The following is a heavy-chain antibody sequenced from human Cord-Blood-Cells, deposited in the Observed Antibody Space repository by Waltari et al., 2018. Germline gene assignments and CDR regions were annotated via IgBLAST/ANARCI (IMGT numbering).Heavy chain of an antibody. CDR1: GYTFTGYY. CDR3: VTKGDTGAFDY. V-gene: IGHV1-2*04. Sequence: QVQLVQSGAEVKKPGASVKVSCKASGYTFTGYYMHWVRQAPGQGLEWRGWINPNRGGTNYAQKFQGWVTMTRDTSISTAYMELSRLRADDTAVYYCVTKGDTGAFDYWGQGTLVTVSS. J-gene: IGHJ4*02. D-gene: IGHD2-8*02. CDR2: INPNRGGT.